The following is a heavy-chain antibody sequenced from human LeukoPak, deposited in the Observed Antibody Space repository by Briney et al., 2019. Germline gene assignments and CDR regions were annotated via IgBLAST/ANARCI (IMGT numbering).Heavy chain of an antibody. D-gene: IGHD3-22*01. V-gene: IGHV1-69*04. CDR1: GGTFSSYA. CDR2: IIPILGIA. CDR3: ASPPPYYYDSSGAFDY. Sequence: ASVKVSCKASGGTFSSYAISWVRQAPGQGLAWMGRIIPILGIANYAQKFQGRVTITADKSTSTAYMELSSLRSEDTAVYYCASPPPYYYDSSGAFDYWGQGTLVTVSS. J-gene: IGHJ4*02.